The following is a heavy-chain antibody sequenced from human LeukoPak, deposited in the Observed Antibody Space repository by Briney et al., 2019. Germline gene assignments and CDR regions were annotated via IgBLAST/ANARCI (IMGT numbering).Heavy chain of an antibody. CDR1: GSTFTSYY. D-gene: IGHD2-2*01. V-gene: IGHV1-46*01. CDR2: INPSGGST. J-gene: IGHJ6*02. Sequence: GASVKVSCKASGSTFTSYYMHWVRQAPGQGLEWMGIINPSGGSTRYAQKFQGRVTMTRDTSTSTVYMELSSLRSEDTAVYYCARGPRYCSSTSCLKSKYYYHYGMDVWGQGTTVTVSS. CDR3: ARGPRYCSSTSCLKSKYYYHYGMDV.